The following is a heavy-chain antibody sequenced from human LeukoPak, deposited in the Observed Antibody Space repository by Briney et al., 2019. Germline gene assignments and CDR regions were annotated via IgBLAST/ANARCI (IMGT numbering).Heavy chain of an antibody. D-gene: IGHD6-25*01. Sequence: GGSLRLSCAAYGFTFSNYAMSWVRQAPGKGLEWVSAISGSVNSSYYADSVKGRFTISRDNSKNTLYLQMNSLRAEDTAVYYCAKGGSGPKSRSTDYNWFDPWGQGTLVTVSS. CDR1: GFTFSNYA. V-gene: IGHV3-23*01. CDR3: AKGGSGPKSRSTDYNWFDP. J-gene: IGHJ5*02. CDR2: ISGSVNSS.